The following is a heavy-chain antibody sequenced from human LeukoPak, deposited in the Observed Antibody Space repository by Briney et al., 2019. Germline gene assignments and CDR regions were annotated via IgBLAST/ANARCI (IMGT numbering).Heavy chain of an antibody. J-gene: IGHJ4*02. CDR3: ASSITMIGTTGY. CDR2: ISSSSSTI. CDR1: GFTFSTYS. V-gene: IGHV3-48*01. Sequence: GGSLRLSCAAPGFTFSTYSMNWVRQAPGKGLEWVSYISSSSSTIYDADSVKGRFTISRDNAKNSLYLQMNSLRAEDTAVYYCASSITMIGTTGYWGQGTLVTVSS. D-gene: IGHD3-22*01.